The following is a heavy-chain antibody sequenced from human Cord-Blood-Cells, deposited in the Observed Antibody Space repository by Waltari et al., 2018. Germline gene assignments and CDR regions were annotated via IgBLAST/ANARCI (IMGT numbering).Heavy chain of an antibody. J-gene: IGHJ2*01. CDR1: GFSLSNARMG. CDR2: IFSNDEK. Sequence: QVTLKESGPVLVKPTETLTLTCTVPGFSLSNARMGVSWIRQPPGTALEWLAHIFSNDEKSYSTALKSRLTISKDTSKSQVVLTMTNMDPVDTATYYCARIRIAAAGYWYFDLWGRGTLVTVSS. CDR3: ARIRIAAAGYWYFDL. D-gene: IGHD6-13*01. V-gene: IGHV2-26*01.